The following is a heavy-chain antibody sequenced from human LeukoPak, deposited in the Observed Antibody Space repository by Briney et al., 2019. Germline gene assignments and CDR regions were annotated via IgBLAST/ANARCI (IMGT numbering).Heavy chain of an antibody. CDR1: GFTFSSYG. CDR3: AKDLDPQYVDIVATITAFDY. V-gene: IGHV3-30*02. CDR2: IRYDGSNK. J-gene: IGHJ4*02. D-gene: IGHD5-12*01. Sequence: GGSLRLSCAASGFTFSSYGMHWVRQAPGKGLEWVAFIRYDGSNKYYADSVKGRFTISRDNSKNTLYLQMNSLRAEDTAVYYCAKDLDPQYVDIVATITAFDYWGQGTLVTVSS.